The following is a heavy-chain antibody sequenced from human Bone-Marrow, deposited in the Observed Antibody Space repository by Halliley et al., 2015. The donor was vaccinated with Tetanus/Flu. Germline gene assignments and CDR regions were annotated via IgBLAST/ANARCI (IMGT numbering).Heavy chain of an antibody. CDR2: HSPPASDP. Sequence: RGLHSPPASDPKSPPSFHGQVTISADTSINTAYLQWRSLKASDTAMYYCARQNSADYSFDYWGQGTLVTVSS. V-gene: IGHV5-51*01. CDR3: ARQNSADYSFDY. J-gene: IGHJ4*02. D-gene: IGHD4-17*01.